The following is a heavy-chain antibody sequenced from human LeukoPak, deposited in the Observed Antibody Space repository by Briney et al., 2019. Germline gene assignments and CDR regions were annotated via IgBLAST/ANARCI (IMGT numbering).Heavy chain of an antibody. V-gene: IGHV4-61*01. J-gene: IGHJ6*03. Sequence: KASETLSLTCSVSGGSISSRSYYWGWIRQPPGKGLEWIGYIYYSGSTNYNPSLKSRVTISVDTSKNQFSLKLRSVTAADTAVYYCARETSQKGAHYMDVWGKGTTVTISS. CDR1: GGSISSRSYY. D-gene: IGHD3-16*01. CDR3: ARETSQKGAHYMDV. CDR2: IYYSGST.